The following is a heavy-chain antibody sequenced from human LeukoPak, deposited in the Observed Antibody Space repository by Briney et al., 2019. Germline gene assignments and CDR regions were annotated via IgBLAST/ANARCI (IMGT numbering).Heavy chain of an antibody. J-gene: IGHJ4*02. CDR1: GGSISSSSYY. Sequence: SETLSLTCTVSGGSISSSSYYWGWIRQPPGKGLEWLGSIYYSGSTYYNPSLKSRVTISVDTSKNQFSLKLSSVTAADTAVYYCARPLRRDGYKLGQGYGYWGQGTLVTVSS. CDR2: IYYSGST. CDR3: ARPLRRDGYKLGQGYGY. D-gene: IGHD5-24*01. V-gene: IGHV4-39*07.